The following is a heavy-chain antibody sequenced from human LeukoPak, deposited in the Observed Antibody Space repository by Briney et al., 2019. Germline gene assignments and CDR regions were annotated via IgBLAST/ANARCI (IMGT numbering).Heavy chain of an antibody. CDR2: INPNSGGT. V-gene: IGHV1-2*02. Sequence: ASVKVSCKASGNTFTGYYMHWVRQAPGQGLEWMGWINPNSGGTNYAQKFQGRVTMTRDTSISTAYMELSRLRSDDTAVYYCARDHPADRAAAGTGYWGQGTLVTVSS. J-gene: IGHJ4*02. D-gene: IGHD6-13*01. CDR1: GNTFTGYY. CDR3: ARDHPADRAAAGTGY.